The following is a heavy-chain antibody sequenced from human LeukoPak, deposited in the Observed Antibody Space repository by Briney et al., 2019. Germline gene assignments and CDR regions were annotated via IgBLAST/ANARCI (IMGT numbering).Heavy chain of an antibody. D-gene: IGHD3-10*01. CDR3: AKDAPTVRGYYGSGSYYWPYFDY. J-gene: IGHJ4*02. CDR1: GFTFSSYA. CDR2: ISGSGGST. V-gene: IGHV3-23*01. Sequence: GGSLRLSCAASGFTFSSYAMSWVRQARGKGVEWVSAISGSGGSTYYADSVKGRFTISRDNSKNTLYLQMNSLRAEDTAVYYCAKDAPTVRGYYGSGSYYWPYFDYWGQGTLVTVSS.